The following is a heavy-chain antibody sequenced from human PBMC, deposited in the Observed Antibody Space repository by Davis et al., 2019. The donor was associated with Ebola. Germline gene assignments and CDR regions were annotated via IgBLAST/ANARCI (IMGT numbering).Heavy chain of an antibody. D-gene: IGHD6-6*01. V-gene: IGHV4-34*01. J-gene: IGHJ6*02. CDR1: GGSSSGYY. CDR3: ARGRQLVPYYYGMDV. Sequence: SETLSLTCAVYGGSSSGYYWSWIRQPPGQGLEWIGEINHSGSTNYNPSLKSRVTISVDTSKNQFSLKLSSVTAADTAVYYCARGRQLVPYYYGMDVWGQGTTVTVSS. CDR2: INHSGST.